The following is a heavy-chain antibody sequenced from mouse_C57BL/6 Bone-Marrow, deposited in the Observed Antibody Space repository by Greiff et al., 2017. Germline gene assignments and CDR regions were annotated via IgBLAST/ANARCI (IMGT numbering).Heavy chain of an antibody. CDR2: ISYDGSN. J-gene: IGHJ2*01. D-gene: IGHD1-1*01. CDR3: ARGDVYSPFDY. V-gene: IGHV3-6*01. Sequence: ESGPGLVKPSQSLSLTCSVTGYSITSGYYWNWLRQFPGNKLEWMGYISYDGSNNYNPSLKNRISITRDTSTNQFFLKWNSVTSEDTATYYCARGDVYSPFDYWGQGTTLTVSS. CDR1: GYSITSGYY.